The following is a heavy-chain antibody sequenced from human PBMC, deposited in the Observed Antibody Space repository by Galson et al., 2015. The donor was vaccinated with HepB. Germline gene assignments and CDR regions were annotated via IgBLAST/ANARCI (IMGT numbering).Heavy chain of an antibody. V-gene: IGHV1-18*04. J-gene: IGHJ4*02. Sequence: SVKVSCKASGYTFTSYGISWVRQAPGQGLEWMGWISAHNGNTNYAQKLQGRVTMTTDTSTSTAYMELRSLRSDDTAVYYCARASEGGDDSSGYYHYYFDYWGQGTLVTVSS. CDR1: GYTFTSYG. CDR2: ISAHNGNT. D-gene: IGHD3-22*01. CDR3: ARASEGGDDSSGYYHYYFDY.